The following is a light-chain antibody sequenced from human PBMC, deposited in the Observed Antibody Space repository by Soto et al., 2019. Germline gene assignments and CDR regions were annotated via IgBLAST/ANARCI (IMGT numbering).Light chain of an antibody. CDR3: SSYTSSSTYV. CDR2: EVS. V-gene: IGLV2-18*02. Sequence: QSVLTQPPSVSGSPGQSVTISCTGTNSDVGSYNRVSWYQQPPGTAPKLMISEVSNRLSGVPDRFSGSKSGNTASLTISGLQAEDEADYYCSSYTSSSTYVFATGPKVTV. CDR1: NSDVGSYNR. J-gene: IGLJ1*01.